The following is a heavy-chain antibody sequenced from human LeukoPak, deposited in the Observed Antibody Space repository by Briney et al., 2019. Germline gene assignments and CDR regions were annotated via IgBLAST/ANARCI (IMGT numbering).Heavy chain of an antibody. Sequence: SETLSLTCAVYGGSFSGYYWRWIRQHPGKGLEWIGYIYYSGSTYYNPSLKSRVTISVDTSKNQFSLKLSSVTAADTAVYYCARVSTTIFGVGPWGQGTLVTVSS. CDR1: GGSFSGYY. CDR2: IYYSGST. J-gene: IGHJ5*02. CDR3: ARVSTTIFGVGP. V-gene: IGHV4-31*11. D-gene: IGHD3-3*01.